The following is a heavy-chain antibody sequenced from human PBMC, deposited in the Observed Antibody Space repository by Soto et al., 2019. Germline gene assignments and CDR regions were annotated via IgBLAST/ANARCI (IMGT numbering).Heavy chain of an antibody. CDR3: ARLLGYCSSTSCYPNWFDP. CDR2: IYPGDSDT. D-gene: IGHD2-2*01. CDR1: GYSFTSYW. V-gene: IGHV5-51*01. Sequence: GESLKISCKGSGYSFTSYWIGWVRQMPGKGLEWMGIIYPGDSDTRYSPSFQGQVTIPADKSISTAYLQWSSLKASDTAMYYCARLLGYCSSTSCYPNWFDPWGQGTLVTVSS. J-gene: IGHJ5*02.